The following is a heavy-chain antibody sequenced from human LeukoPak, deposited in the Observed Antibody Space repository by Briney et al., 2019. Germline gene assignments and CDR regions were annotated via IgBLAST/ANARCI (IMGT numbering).Heavy chain of an antibody. V-gene: IGHV4-59*01. CDR2: IYYSGST. CDR1: GGSISSYY. CDR3: ARGPYDSSGYELAGAFDI. Sequence: SETLSLTCTVSGGSISSYYWSWIRQPPGKGLEWIGYIYYSGSTNYNPSLKSRVTISVDTSKNQFSLKLSSVTAADTAVYYCARGPYDSSGYELAGAFDIWGQGTMVTVSS. J-gene: IGHJ3*02. D-gene: IGHD3-22*01.